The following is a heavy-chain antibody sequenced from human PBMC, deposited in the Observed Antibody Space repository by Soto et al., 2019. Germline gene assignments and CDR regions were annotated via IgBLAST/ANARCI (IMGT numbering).Heavy chain of an antibody. CDR3: AKETSGSTWYFYGMDV. CDR2: ISYDGSNK. J-gene: IGHJ6*02. V-gene: IGHV3-30*18. D-gene: IGHD6-13*01. Sequence: QVQLVESGGGVVQPGRSLRLSWAASGFTFSSYGMHWVRQAPGKGLEWVAVISYDGSNKYYADSVKGRFTISRDNSQNXLYLQMNSLRAEDTAVYYCAKETSGSTWYFYGMDVWGQGTTVTVSS. CDR1: GFTFSSYG.